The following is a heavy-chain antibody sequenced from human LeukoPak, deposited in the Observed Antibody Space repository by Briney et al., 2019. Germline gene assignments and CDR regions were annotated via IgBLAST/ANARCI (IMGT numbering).Heavy chain of an antibody. CDR2: ISSSSSYI. J-gene: IGHJ6*02. V-gene: IGHV3-21*01. Sequence: GGSLRLSCAASGFTFSSYSMNWVRQAPGKGLEWVSSISSSSSYIYYADSVKGRFTISRDNAKNSLYLQMNSLRAEDTAVYYCARDPTSRGSGSYYYYYGMHVWGQGTTVTVSS. CDR3: ARDPTSRGSGSYYYYYGMHV. CDR1: GFTFSSYS. D-gene: IGHD3-10*01.